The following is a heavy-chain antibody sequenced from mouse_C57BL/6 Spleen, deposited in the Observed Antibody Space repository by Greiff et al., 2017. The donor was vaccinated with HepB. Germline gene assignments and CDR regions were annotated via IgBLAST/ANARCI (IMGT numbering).Heavy chain of an antibody. Sequence: QVQLQQPGAELVMPGASVKLSCKASGYTFTSYWMHWVKQRPGQGLEWIGEIDPSDSYTNYNQKFKGKSTLTVDKSSSTAYMQLSSLTSEDSAVYYCARWDGSSLYCYFDGWGTGTTFTVSS. V-gene: IGHV1-69*01. CDR2: IDPSDSYT. D-gene: IGHD1-1*01. J-gene: IGHJ1*03. CDR1: GYTFTSYW. CDR3: ARWDGSSLYCYFDG.